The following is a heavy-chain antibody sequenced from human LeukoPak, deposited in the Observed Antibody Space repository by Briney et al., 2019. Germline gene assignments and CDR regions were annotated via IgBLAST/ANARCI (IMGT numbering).Heavy chain of an antibody. CDR2: INTDGTNT. CDR1: GFTLDDYA. Sequence: PGGSLRLSCAASGFTLDDYAMHWVRQAPGKGLVWVSRINTDGTNTGYADSVKGRFTISRDNAKNTLYLQMNSLRAEDTAVYYCARDPDCDSTSCYIGPYNWFDPWGQGTLVTVSS. D-gene: IGHD2-2*02. CDR3: ARDPDCDSTSCYIGPYNWFDP. J-gene: IGHJ5*02. V-gene: IGHV3-74*01.